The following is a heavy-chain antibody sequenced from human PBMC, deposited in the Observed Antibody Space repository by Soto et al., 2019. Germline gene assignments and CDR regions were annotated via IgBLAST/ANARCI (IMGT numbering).Heavy chain of an antibody. J-gene: IGHJ6*02. CDR2: ISYDGSNK. Sequence: PGGSLRLSCAASGSTFSSYGMHWVRQAPGKGLEWVAVISYDGSNKYYADSVKGRFTISRDNSKNTLYLQMNSLRAEDTAVYYCAKDLFPPDYYYYGMDVWGQGTTVTVSS. CDR3: AKDLFPPDYYYYGMDV. V-gene: IGHV3-30*18. D-gene: IGHD2-21*01. CDR1: GSTFSSYG.